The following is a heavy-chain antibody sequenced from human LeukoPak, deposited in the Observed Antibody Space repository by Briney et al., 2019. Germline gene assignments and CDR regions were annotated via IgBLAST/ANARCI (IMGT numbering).Heavy chain of an antibody. Sequence: SVKVSCKASGGTFSSYAISWVRQAPGQGLEWMGRIIPILGIANYAQKFQGRVTITADKSTSTAYMELSSLRSEDTAVYYCARGNGDHGSGSYYKHEGLFDYWGQGTLVTVSS. CDR1: GGTFSSYA. CDR2: IIPILGIA. V-gene: IGHV1-69*04. CDR3: ARGNGDHGSGSYYKHEGLFDY. D-gene: IGHD3-10*01. J-gene: IGHJ4*02.